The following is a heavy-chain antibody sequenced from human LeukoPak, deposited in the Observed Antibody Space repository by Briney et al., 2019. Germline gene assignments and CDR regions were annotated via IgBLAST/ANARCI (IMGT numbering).Heavy chain of an antibody. CDR3: ASRWLLPYHDAFDI. J-gene: IGHJ3*02. D-gene: IGHD3-22*01. CDR1: GGSINSNSYY. V-gene: IGHV4-39*07. CDR2: IYYSGST. Sequence: NPSETLSLTCTVSGGSINSNSYYWGWIRQPPGKGLEWIGSIYYSGSTYYNPSLKSRVTISVKTSKNQFSLKLRSVTAADTAVYYCASRWLLPYHDAFDIWGQGTMVTVSS.